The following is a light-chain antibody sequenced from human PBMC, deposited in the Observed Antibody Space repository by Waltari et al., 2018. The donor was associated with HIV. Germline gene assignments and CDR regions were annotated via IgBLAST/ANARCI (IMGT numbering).Light chain of an antibody. CDR3: SSYTSSSTLGV. J-gene: IGLJ1*01. CDR2: EVS. CDR1: SSDVGGYNY. V-gene: IGLV2-14*01. Sequence: QSALTQPASVSGSPGQSITISCTGTSSDVGGYNYVSWYQQHPGKAPKLMIYEVSKRPSGFSNRFSGSKSGNTASLTISGLQAEDEADYYCSSYTSSSTLGVFGTGTKVTVL.